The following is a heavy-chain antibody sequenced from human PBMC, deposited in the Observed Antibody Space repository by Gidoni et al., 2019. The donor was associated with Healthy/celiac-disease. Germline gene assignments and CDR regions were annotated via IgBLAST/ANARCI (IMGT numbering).Heavy chain of an antibody. D-gene: IGHD3-3*01. CDR1: GFTFSSYA. Sequence: QVQLEESGGGVVQPGRSLRLSCAASGFTFSSYAMHWVRQAPGKGLEWVAVISYDGSNKYYADSVKGRFTISRDNSKNTLYLQMNSLRAEDTAVYYCARGLPGEYDFWSGSFDYWGQGTLVTVSS. V-gene: IGHV3-30-3*01. CDR2: ISYDGSNK. CDR3: ARGLPGEYDFWSGSFDY. J-gene: IGHJ4*02.